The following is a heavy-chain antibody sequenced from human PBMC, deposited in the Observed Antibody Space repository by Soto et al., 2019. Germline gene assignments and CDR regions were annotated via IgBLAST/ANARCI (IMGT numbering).Heavy chain of an antibody. CDR3: ARASSGWTPEDNWFDP. CDR2: IYYSGST. V-gene: IGHV4-61*01. D-gene: IGHD6-19*01. J-gene: IGHJ5*02. CDR1: GGSVSSGSYY. Sequence: QVQLQESGPGLVKPSETLSLTCTVSGGSVSSGSYYWSWIRQPPGKGLEWIGYIYYSGSTNYNPSLKSRVTISVDTSKNQFSLKLSSVTAADTAVYYCARASSGWTPEDNWFDPWGQGTLVTVSS.